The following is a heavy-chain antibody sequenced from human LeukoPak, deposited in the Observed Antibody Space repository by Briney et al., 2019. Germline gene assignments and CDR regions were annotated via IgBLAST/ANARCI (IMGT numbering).Heavy chain of an antibody. D-gene: IGHD3-3*01. V-gene: IGHV4-59*01. CDR2: IYYSGGT. Sequence: SETLSLTCTVSGGSISSYYWSWIRQPPGKGLEWIGYIYYSGGTNYNPSLKSRVTISVDTSKNQFSLKLSSVTAADTAVYYCARWKVLRFLSYGMDVWGQGTTVTVSS. J-gene: IGHJ6*02. CDR3: ARWKVLRFLSYGMDV. CDR1: GGSISSYY.